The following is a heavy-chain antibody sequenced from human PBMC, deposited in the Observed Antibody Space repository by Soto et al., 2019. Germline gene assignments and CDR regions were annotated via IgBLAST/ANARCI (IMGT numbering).Heavy chain of an antibody. J-gene: IGHJ4*02. D-gene: IGHD6-19*01. CDR1: GFTFRNYG. Sequence: EVQLLESGGPLVQPGGSLRLSCAASGFTFRNYGMNWVRQAPGEGLEWVSVVSGSGSSTHYADSVKGRFTISRDNSKDTLYLQMRSLRGEAAAVDDCVKGREEGCSGPCRFDSWGQGILVTVS. CDR2: VSGSGSST. CDR3: VKGREEGCSGPCRFDS. V-gene: IGHV3-23*01.